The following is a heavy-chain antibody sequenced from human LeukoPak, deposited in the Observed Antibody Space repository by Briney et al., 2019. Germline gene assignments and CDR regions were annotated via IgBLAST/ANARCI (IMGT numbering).Heavy chain of an antibody. CDR3: ARGWVLATGAFDI. D-gene: IGHD2-8*02. CDR2: IYSGGST. V-gene: IGHV3-53*01. CDR1: GFTVSTNY. Sequence: PGGSLRLSCAASGFTVSTNYMTWVRQAPGKGLEWVSFIYSGGSTYYADSVKGRFTISRDNSKKMLYLQMNSLRAEDTAVYYCARGWVLATGAFDIWGQGTMVTVSS. J-gene: IGHJ3*02.